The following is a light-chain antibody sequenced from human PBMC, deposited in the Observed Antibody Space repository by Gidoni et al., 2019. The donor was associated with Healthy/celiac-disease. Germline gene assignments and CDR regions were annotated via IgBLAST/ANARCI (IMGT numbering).Light chain of an antibody. CDR3: QQGSNWPPN. CDR2: DAS. J-gene: IGKJ3*01. V-gene: IGKV3-11*01. CDR1: QSVSSY. Sequence: EIVLTQSPATLSLSPGERATLSCRASQSVSSYLAWYQQKPGQAPRLLIYDASNRATGIPARFSGSGSGTDFTLTISSLEPEDFAVYYCQQGSNWPPNFGPGTKVDIK.